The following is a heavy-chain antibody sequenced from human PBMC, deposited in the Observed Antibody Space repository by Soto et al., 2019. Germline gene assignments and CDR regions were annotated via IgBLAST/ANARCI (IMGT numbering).Heavy chain of an antibody. CDR2: INTNNGNT. CDR1: GYSFTSYG. CDR3: ARDLLGAFDV. Sequence: QVQLVQSGAVVKKPGASVKVSCKASGYSFTSYGIGWVRQAPGRGLEWMGWINTNNGNTNSAQRLQGRVTMTADTSTRTAYMELRSLRLDDTAVYYCARDLLGAFDVWGQGTMVTISS. D-gene: IGHD2-15*01. V-gene: IGHV1-18*01. J-gene: IGHJ3*01.